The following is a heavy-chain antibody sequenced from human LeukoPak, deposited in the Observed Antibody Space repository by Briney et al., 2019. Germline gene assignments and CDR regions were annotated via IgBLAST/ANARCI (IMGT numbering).Heavy chain of an antibody. CDR1: GGSFSGYL. Sequence: SETLSLTCAVYGGSFSGYLWSWIRQPAGKGLEWVGRTFDSGSTSYNPSLESRVTTSVDTPKNQFSLRLSSVTAADTAVYFCVRGIPHYGIDYWGQGTLVTVSS. V-gene: IGHV4-59*10. J-gene: IGHJ4*02. CDR2: TFDSGST. D-gene: IGHD3-10*01. CDR3: VRGIPHYGIDY.